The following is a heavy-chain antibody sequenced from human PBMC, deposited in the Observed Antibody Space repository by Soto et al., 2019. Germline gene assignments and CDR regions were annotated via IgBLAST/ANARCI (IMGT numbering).Heavy chain of an antibody. CDR2: IYYSGST. CDR3: ARAGVFGGVGMDV. CDR1: GGSISSSSYY. D-gene: IGHD3-3*01. V-gene: IGHV4-39*01. J-gene: IGHJ6*02. Sequence: PSETLSLTCTVSGGSISSSSYYCGCIRQPPGKGLEWIGSIYYSGSTYYNPSLKSRVTVSVDTSKNQFSLKLSSVTAADTAVYYCARAGVFGGVGMDVWGQGTTVTVSS.